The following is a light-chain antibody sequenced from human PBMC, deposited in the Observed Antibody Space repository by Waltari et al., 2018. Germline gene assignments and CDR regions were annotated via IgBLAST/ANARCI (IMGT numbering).Light chain of an antibody. CDR1: QSVSRA. J-gene: IGKJ1*01. CDR2: GAS. CDR3: QHYVRLPAT. Sequence: EIVLTQSPGTLSLSPGERATLSCWASQSVSRALVWYQQKPGQAPRLLIYGASTRAPGIPDRFSGSGSGTDFSRTINRLEPEDFAVYYCQHYVRLPATFGQGTKVEI. V-gene: IGKV3-20*01.